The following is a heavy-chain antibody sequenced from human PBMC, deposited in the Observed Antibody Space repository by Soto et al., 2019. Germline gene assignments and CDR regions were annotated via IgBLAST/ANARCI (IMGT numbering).Heavy chain of an antibody. CDR3: ARRAYYYYYMDV. J-gene: IGHJ6*03. CDR2: ISPSGGST. V-gene: IGHV1-46*03. CDR1: GYTFTSYG. Sequence: ASVKVSCKASGYTFTSYGISWVRQAPGQGLEWMGLISPSGGSTSYAQKLQGRVTMTRDTSTSTVYMELSSLRSEDTAVYYCARRAYYYYYMDVWGKGTTVTVSS.